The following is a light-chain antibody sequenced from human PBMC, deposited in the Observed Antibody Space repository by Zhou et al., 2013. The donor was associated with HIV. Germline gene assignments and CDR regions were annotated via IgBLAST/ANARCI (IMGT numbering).Light chain of an antibody. CDR3: QQYYSYPIT. CDR1: QSISSY. V-gene: IGKV1-39*01. J-gene: IGKJ5*01. CDR2: AAS. Sequence: DIQMTQSPSSLSASVGDRVTITCRASQSISSYLNWYQQKPGKAPNLLIYAASSLRSGFPSRFSGSGSGTDFTLTINSLQPEDFATYYCQQYYSYPITFGQGTRLEIK.